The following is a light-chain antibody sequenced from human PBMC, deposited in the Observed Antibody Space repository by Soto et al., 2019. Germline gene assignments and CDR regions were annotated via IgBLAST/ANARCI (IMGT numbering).Light chain of an antibody. J-gene: IGKJ1*01. CDR2: GAS. V-gene: IGKV3-15*01. Sequence: EIVLTQSPATLSVSPGERATLSCRASQSVRSDLGWYQQKPGQAPRLLIYGASPRASGIPARFSGSGSGTEFTLTISSLQSEDFAIYYCQQYNNWPPTFGQGTKVEIK. CDR3: QQYNNWPPT. CDR1: QSVRSD.